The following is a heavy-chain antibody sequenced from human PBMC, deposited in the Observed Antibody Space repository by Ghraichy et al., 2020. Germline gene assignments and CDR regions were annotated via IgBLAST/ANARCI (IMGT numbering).Heavy chain of an antibody. D-gene: IGHD1-1*01. CDR3: TRDGTFTATTETSFDL. J-gene: IGHJ5*02. V-gene: IGHV3-74*01. Sequence: GGSLRLSCAASGYTFSNYWMHWVRQAPGKGLVWVSRLNSDGSNTNYAGSVKGRFTISRDNTKNTLYLQMNSLTAEDTAVYYCTRDGTFTATTETSFDLWGRGTLVTVSS. CDR1: GYTFSNYW. CDR2: LNSDGSNT.